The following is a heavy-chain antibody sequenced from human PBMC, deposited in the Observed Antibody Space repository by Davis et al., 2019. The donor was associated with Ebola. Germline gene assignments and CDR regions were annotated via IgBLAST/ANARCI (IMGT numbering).Heavy chain of an antibody. CDR2: IKSDGSSI. CDR1: GFTFSSYE. V-gene: IGHV3-74*01. J-gene: IGHJ6*02. D-gene: IGHD6-19*01. CDR3: AKSEAVAVSAGYGMDV. Sequence: GESLKISCAASGFTFSSYEMNWVRQAAGKGLVWVSRIKSDGSSISYADSVKGRFTISRDNAKNSLYLQMNSLRAEDTALYYCAKSEAVAVSAGYGMDVWGQGTTVTVSS.